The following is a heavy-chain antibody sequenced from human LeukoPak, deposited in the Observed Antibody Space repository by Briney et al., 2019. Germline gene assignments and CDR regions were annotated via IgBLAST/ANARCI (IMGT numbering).Heavy chain of an antibody. CDR3: ARDRGQDFDWLLYR. CDR2: ISAYNGNT. V-gene: IGHV1-18*01. J-gene: IGHJ4*02. D-gene: IGHD3-9*01. CDR1: GYTFTSYG. Sequence: GASVKVSCKASGYTFTSYGVSWVRQAPGQGLEWMGWISAYNGNTNYAQKLQGRVTMTTDTSTSTAYMELRSPRSDDTAVYYCARDRGQDFDWLLYRWGQGTLVTVSS.